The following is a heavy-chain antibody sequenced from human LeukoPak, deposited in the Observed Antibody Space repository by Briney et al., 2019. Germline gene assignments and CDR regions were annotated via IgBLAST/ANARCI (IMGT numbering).Heavy chain of an antibody. CDR1: GYTFTSYY. V-gene: IGHV1-46*01. J-gene: IGHJ4*02. CDR3: ARGPDILTGYSLRGFDY. CDR2: INPSGGST. Sequence: ASVKVSCKASGYTFTSYYMHWVRQAPGQGLEWMGIINPSGGSTSYAQKLQGRVTMTRDTSTSTVYMELSSLRSEDTAVYYCARGPDILTGYSLRGFDYWGQGTLVTVPS. D-gene: IGHD3-9*01.